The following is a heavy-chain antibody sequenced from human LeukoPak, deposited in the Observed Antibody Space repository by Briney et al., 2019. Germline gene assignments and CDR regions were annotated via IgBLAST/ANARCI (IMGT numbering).Heavy chain of an antibody. CDR1: GFTFSDYG. J-gene: IGHJ4*02. V-gene: IGHV3-21*01. D-gene: IGHD6-13*01. CDR3: ASHHGYTGTWPFDY. CDR2: ISGSTTYI. Sequence: TGGSLRLSCAASGFTFSDYGMNWVRQAPGKGLEWVSAISGSTTYIYYADSVKGRFTISRDNAKNSLYLQMNNLRTDDTAVYYCASHHGYTGTWPFDYWGQGTLVTVSS.